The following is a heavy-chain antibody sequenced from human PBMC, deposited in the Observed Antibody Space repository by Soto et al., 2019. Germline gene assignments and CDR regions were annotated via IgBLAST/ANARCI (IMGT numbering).Heavy chain of an antibody. D-gene: IGHD3-16*01. CDR2: TSYDGSNN. V-gene: IGHV3-33*05. J-gene: IGHJ4*02. CDR3: ARWGTTGGLDV. Sequence: QVQLVESGGGVVQPGTSLRLSCVGSGFTFRSYVIHWVRQAPGKGLEWVALTSYDGSNNFYGDSVKGPFTISRHNSRNTVELQMDSLRFVDTALYYCARWGTTGGLDVWGQGTLVSVSS. CDR1: GFTFRSYV.